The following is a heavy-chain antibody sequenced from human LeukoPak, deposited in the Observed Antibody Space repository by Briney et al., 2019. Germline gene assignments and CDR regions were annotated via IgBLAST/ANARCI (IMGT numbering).Heavy chain of an antibody. J-gene: IGHJ4*02. V-gene: IGHV4-34*01. CDR1: GGSFSGYY. Sequence: SETLSLTCAVYGGSFSGYYWSWIRQPPGKGLEWIGEINHSGSTNYNPSLKSRVTISVDTSKNQFSLKLSSVTAADTAVYYCARSMARGVIIHFDYWGQGTLVTVSS. D-gene: IGHD3-10*01. CDR3: ARSMARGVIIHFDY. CDR2: INHSGST.